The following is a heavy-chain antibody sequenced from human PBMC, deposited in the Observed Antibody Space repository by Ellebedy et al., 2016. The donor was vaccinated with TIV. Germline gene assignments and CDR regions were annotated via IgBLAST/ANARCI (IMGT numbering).Heavy chain of an antibody. Sequence: MPSETLSLTCTVSGGSISSYYWSWIRQPPGKGLEWIGYIYYSGSTNYNPSLKSRVTMSVDTSKNQFSLKLSSVTAADTAVYYCARDLGMVRGVQPWFDPWGQGTLVTVSS. D-gene: IGHD3-10*01. CDR3: ARDLGMVRGVQPWFDP. V-gene: IGHV4-59*12. CDR2: IYYSGST. J-gene: IGHJ5*02. CDR1: GGSISSYY.